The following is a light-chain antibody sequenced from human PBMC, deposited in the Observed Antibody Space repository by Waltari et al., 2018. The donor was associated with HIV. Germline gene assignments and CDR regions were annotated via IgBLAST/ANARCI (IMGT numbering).Light chain of an antibody. CDR3: ESAHSSLWV. CDR2: KDS. CDR1: ALPKQY. J-gene: IGLJ3*02. V-gene: IGLV3-25*03. Sequence: SYELTQPPSVSVSPGQTARITCSGDALPKQYAYWYQQKAGQAPVLVIYKDSERPSGIPERFSDSSSGTTVTLTISGVQAEDEADYYCESAHSSLWVFGGGTKLTVL.